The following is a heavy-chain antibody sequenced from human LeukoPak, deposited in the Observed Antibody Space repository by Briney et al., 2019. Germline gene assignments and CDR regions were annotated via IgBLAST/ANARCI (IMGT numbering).Heavy chain of an antibody. D-gene: IGHD6-13*01. J-gene: IGHJ4*02. V-gene: IGHV3-30*02. CDR3: ARDGSSWYNGYFDY. Sequence: GGSLRLSCAASGFTFSDYGMVWVRQAPGKGLEWVAFIRYDGSIKYYADSVKDRFTVSRDNSKNTLYLQMNSLRAEDTAVYYCARDGSSWYNGYFDYWGQGTLVTVSS. CDR1: GFTFSDYG. CDR2: IRYDGSIK.